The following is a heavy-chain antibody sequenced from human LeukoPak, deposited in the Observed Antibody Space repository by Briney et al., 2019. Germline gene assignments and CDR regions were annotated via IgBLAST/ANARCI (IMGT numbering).Heavy chain of an antibody. V-gene: IGHV4-31*03. CDR2: IYYSGST. D-gene: IGHD3-16*01. CDR1: GGSISSGGYS. J-gene: IGHJ3*02. Sequence: SETLSLTCTVSGGSISSGGYSWSWIRQHPGKGLEWIGYIYYSGSTYYNPSLKSRVTISVDTSKNQFSLKLSSVTAADTAVYYCARVDVECFDIWGQGTMVTASS. CDR3: ARVDVECFDI.